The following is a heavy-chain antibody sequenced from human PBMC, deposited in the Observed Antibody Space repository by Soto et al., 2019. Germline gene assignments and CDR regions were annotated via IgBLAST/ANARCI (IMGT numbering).Heavy chain of an antibody. CDR1: GFTFSSYS. CDR3: ARDGGYSYGFFDY. D-gene: IGHD5-18*01. CDR2: ISSSSSYI. J-gene: IGHJ4*02. Sequence: EVQLVESGGGLVKPGGSLRLSCAASGFTFSSYSMNWVRQAPGKGLEWVSSISSSSSYIYYADSVKGRFTISRDNAKNPLYLQMNSLRAEDTAVYYCARDGGYSYGFFDYWGQGTLVTVSS. V-gene: IGHV3-21*01.